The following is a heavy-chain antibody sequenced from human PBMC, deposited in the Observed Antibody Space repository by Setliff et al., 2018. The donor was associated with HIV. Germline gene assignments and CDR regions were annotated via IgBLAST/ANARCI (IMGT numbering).Heavy chain of an antibody. CDR1: GYTFTNYY. Sequence: ASVKVSCKASGYTFTNYYLHWVRQAPGQGLEWMGWINPSGGSTSYAQKFQGRVTMTRDTSTTTAYMELRSLRSDDAAVYYCARVRTRDTPVDAFDIWGQGTMVTVSS. CDR3: ARVRTRDTPVDAFDI. V-gene: IGHV1-46*01. CDR2: INPSGGST. J-gene: IGHJ3*02. D-gene: IGHD2-15*01.